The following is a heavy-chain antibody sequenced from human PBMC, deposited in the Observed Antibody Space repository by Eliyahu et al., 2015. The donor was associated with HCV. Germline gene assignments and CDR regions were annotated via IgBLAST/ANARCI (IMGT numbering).Heavy chain of an antibody. V-gene: IGHV7-4-1*02. Sequence: QVQLVQSGSELKEPGASVRVSCKASGYTFSTYSVNWVRQAPGQGLEWMGWINTNIGKPTYAHRFTGRFVFSLDTSVTTAYLQINSLKADDTAVYYCARDLKYNWNDDPSDYDYGMDVWGQGTTVTVSS. CDR3: ARDLKYNWNDDPSDYDYGMDV. D-gene: IGHD1-1*01. J-gene: IGHJ6*02. CDR2: INTNIGKP. CDR1: GYTFSTYS.